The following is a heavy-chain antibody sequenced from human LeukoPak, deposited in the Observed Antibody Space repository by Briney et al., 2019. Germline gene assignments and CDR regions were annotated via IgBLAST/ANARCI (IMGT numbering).Heavy chain of an antibody. Sequence: GASVKVPCKASGYTFPSYDINWVRQPTGQGLEGMGWINPNSGNKGYAQKFQGRVTITRNTSISTAYMELSSLRSEDTAVYYCARTFRGYCSSTSCYENWFDPWGQGTLVTVSS. J-gene: IGHJ5*02. CDR2: INPNSGNK. CDR1: GYTFPSYD. V-gene: IGHV1-8*03. D-gene: IGHD2-2*01. CDR3: ARTFRGYCSSTSCYENWFDP.